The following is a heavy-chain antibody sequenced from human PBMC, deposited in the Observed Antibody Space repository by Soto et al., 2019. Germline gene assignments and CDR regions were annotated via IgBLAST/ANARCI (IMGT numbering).Heavy chain of an antibody. V-gene: IGHV1-69*01. CDR2: IIPIFGTA. D-gene: IGHD3-22*01. Sequence: WVRQAPGQGLEWMGGIIPIFGTANYAQKFQGRVTITADESTSTAYMELSSLRSEDTAVYYCARDRENYYDTKGAPDAFDIWGQGTMVTVSS. CDR3: ARDRENYYDTKGAPDAFDI. J-gene: IGHJ3*02.